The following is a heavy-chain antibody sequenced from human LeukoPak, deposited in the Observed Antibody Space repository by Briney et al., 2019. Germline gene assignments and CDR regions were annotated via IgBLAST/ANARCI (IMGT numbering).Heavy chain of an antibody. J-gene: IGHJ4*02. CDR1: GFPLTSYG. CDR2: ISYDGANK. Sequence: PGGSLRLSCAASGFPLTSYGVHWVRQAPGKGLGWVAVISYDGANKFYADSVKGRFTISRDTSKNTLYLQMDSLRAEDTAVYYCAKDYQIVKVTTYFFDYWGQGVLVTVSS. D-gene: IGHD2/OR15-2a*01. V-gene: IGHV3-30*18. CDR3: AKDYQIVKVTTYFFDY.